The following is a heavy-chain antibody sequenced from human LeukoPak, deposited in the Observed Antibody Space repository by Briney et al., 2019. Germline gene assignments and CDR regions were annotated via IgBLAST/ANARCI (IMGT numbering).Heavy chain of an antibody. D-gene: IGHD3-16*02. CDR1: GFTLSSNY. V-gene: IGHV3-66*01. CDR3: AKGDVFGGVIVIGGLDY. CDR2: IYSGGST. J-gene: IGHJ4*02. Sequence: PGRSLRLACAASGFTLSSNYMSWVRQAPANGLEWVSVIYSGGSTYYPDSVKGRFTISRDNSKNTLYLQMNSLRAEDTAVYYCAKGDVFGGVIVIGGLDYWGQGTLVTVSS.